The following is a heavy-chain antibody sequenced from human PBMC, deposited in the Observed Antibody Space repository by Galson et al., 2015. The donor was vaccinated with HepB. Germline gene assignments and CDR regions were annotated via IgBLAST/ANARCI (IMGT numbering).Heavy chain of an antibody. J-gene: IGHJ4*02. CDR3: ARGDIPLDY. CDR1: GDSVSSNSVP. CDR2: AYYKSKWYN. D-gene: IGHD2-2*02. V-gene: IGHV6-1*01. Sequence: CAISGDSVSSNSVPWNWIRQSPSRGLEWLGRAYYKSKWYNNYAVSVKSRITINADTSKNQFSLQLNSVTPEDMAVYYCARGDIPLDYWGQGTLVTVSS.